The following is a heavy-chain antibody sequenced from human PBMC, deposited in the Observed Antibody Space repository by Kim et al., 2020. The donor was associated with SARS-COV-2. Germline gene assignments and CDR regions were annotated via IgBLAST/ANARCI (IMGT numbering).Heavy chain of an antibody. V-gene: IGHV3-66*02. Sequence: GGSLRLSCAASGFTVSSNYMSWVRQAPGKGREWVSVIHSDGSTYYADSVKGRFAISRDNSKNTLYLQMNSLRPEDTAMYYCARDQRTSYAAFNIWGQGTMVTVSS. CDR2: IHSDGST. CDR3: ARDQRTSYAAFNI. D-gene: IGHD3-16*01. J-gene: IGHJ3*02. CDR1: GFTVSSNY.